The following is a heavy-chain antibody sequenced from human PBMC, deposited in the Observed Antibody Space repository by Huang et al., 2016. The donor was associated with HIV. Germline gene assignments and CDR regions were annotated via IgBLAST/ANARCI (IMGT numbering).Heavy chain of an antibody. CDR3: ARQDTSGWYADPYYFDY. J-gene: IGHJ4*02. Sequence: QLQLQESGPGLVKPSETLSLTCTVSGGSISTSGYYWGWIRQPPGKGLEWIGSIYYSGSTSYHPSRKSRVTISVDTSKSQFSLKLSSVTAADTAVYYCARQDTSGWYADPYYFDYWGQGTLVTVSS. CDR1: GGSISTSGYY. V-gene: IGHV4-39*01. CDR2: IYYSGST. D-gene: IGHD6-19*01.